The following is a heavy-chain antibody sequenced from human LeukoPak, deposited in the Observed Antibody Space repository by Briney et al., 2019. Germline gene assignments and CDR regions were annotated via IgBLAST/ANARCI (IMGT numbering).Heavy chain of an antibody. Sequence: ASVKVSCKASGYSFTTYGIGWVRQAPGQGLEWMGWIGGYNGDTKYAERLQGRVTMTTDTSTSTAYMEMRSLRPDDTAVYYCARDIRGRSSSGLLDYWGQGTLVIVSS. CDR2: IGGYNGDT. J-gene: IGHJ4*02. CDR3: ARDIRGRSSSGLLDY. V-gene: IGHV1-18*04. CDR1: GYSFTTYG. D-gene: IGHD6-25*01.